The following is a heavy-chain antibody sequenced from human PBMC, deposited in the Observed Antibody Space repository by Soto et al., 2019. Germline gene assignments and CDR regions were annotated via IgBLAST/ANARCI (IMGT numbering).Heavy chain of an antibody. Sequence: GGSLRLSCTASGFTFGDYAMSWVRQAPGKGLEWVGFIRSKAYGGTTEYAASVKGRFTISRDDSKSIAYLQMNSLKTEDTAVYYCTRVATRYYYYYGMDVWGQGTKVTVSS. D-gene: IGHD5-12*01. CDR3: TRVATRYYYYYGMDV. J-gene: IGHJ6*02. V-gene: IGHV3-49*04. CDR2: IRSKAYGGTT. CDR1: GFTFGDYA.